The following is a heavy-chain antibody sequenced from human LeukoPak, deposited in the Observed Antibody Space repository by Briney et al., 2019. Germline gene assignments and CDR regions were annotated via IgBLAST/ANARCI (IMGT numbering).Heavy chain of an antibody. CDR3: ARHCGSYLLTYGMDV. V-gene: IGHV4-59*08. D-gene: IGHD1-26*01. J-gene: IGHJ6*02. CDR1: GGSISSYY. CDR2: IYYSGST. Sequence: TSETLSLTCTVSGGSISSYYWSWIRQPPGKGLEWIGYIYYSGSTNYNPSLKSRVTISVDTSKNQFSLKLSSVTAADTAVYYCARHCGSYLLTYGMDVWGQGTTVTVSS.